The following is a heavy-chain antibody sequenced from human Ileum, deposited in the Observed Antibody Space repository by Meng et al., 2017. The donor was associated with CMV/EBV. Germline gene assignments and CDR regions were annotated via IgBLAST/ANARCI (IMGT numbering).Heavy chain of an antibody. J-gene: IGHJ3*02. D-gene: IGHD3-3*01. Sequence: GESLKISCVVSGLTFSDVWMSWVRQVPGKGLEWVSRIRSEADGGTIEYAVPVKGRFTISRYNSKDTLYLQINSLKIEDKGTYYCATDKHTASFWNAFESWREGTVVTVSS. V-gene: IGHV3-15*01. CDR1: GLTFSDVW. CDR3: ATDKHTASFWNAFES. CDR2: IRSEADGGTI.